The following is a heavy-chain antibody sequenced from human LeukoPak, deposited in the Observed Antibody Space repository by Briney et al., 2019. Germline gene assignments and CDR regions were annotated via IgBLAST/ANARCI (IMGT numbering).Heavy chain of an antibody. V-gene: IGHV1-8*01. CDR2: LNPNSGNT. D-gene: IGHD3-3*01. CDR1: GYTFTSYG. Sequence: ASVKVSCKASGYTFTSYGINWVRQATGQGLEWMGWLNPNSGNTGYAQKFQGRVTMTRNTSISTAYMELSSLRSEDTAVYYCARGRRNGDFWSGYDIDYWGQGILVTVSS. CDR3: ARGRRNGDFWSGYDIDY. J-gene: IGHJ4*02.